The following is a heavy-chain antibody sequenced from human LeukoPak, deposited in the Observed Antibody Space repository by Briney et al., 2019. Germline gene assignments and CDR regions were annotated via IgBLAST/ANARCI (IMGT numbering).Heavy chain of an antibody. V-gene: IGHV3-23*01. D-gene: IGHD4-23*01. CDR3: AKEGTVGIDY. CDR1: GFTFDDYA. Sequence: PGRSLRLSCAASGFTFDDYAMHWVRQAPGKGLEWVSAISGSGGSTYYADSVKGRFTISRDNSKNTLYLQMNSLRAEDTAVYYCAKEGTVGIDYWGQGTLVTVSS. J-gene: IGHJ4*02. CDR2: ISGSGGST.